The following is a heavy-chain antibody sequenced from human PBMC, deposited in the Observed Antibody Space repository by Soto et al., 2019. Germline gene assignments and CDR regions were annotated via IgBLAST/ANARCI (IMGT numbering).Heavy chain of an antibody. Sequence: GGSLRLSCAASGFTFSSYEMNWVRQAPGKGLEWISYITSSGSTTYYADSVKGRFTISRDNAKNSLYLQMNSLRADDTAVYYCARGNSPVNVYWGQGTLVTVSS. CDR1: GFTFSSYE. D-gene: IGHD3-16*02. CDR3: ARGNSPVNVY. CDR2: ITSSGSTT. V-gene: IGHV3-48*03. J-gene: IGHJ4*02.